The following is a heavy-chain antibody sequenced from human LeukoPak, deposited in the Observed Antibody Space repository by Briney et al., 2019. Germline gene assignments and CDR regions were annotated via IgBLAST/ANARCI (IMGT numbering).Heavy chain of an antibody. J-gene: IGHJ4*02. CDR2: IKSKADGRIT. D-gene: IGHD4-17*01. CDR1: GFTFSNAW. V-gene: IGHV3-15*01. Sequence: GGSLTLSCAASGFTFSNAWMSWHRQAPGMGLEWVGRIKSKADGRITDYAAPVKGRFTISTDDSKNTLYLQRNSLKTEDTAVYYCTTDSGDFHYWGQGTLVTVSS. CDR3: TTDSGDFHY.